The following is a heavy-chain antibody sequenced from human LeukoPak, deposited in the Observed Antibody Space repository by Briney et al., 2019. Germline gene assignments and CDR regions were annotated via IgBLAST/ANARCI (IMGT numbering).Heavy chain of an antibody. CDR1: GGSLSGYY. CDR2: INHSGST. V-gene: IGHV4-34*01. J-gene: IGHJ5*02. CDR3: ARGHYSSSWYNWFDP. D-gene: IGHD6-13*01. Sequence: SETLSLTCAVYGGSLSGYYWSWIRQPPGKGLEWIGEINHSGSTNYNPSLKSRVTISVDTSKNQFSLKLSSVTAADTAVYYCARGHYSSSWYNWFDPWGQGTLVTVSS.